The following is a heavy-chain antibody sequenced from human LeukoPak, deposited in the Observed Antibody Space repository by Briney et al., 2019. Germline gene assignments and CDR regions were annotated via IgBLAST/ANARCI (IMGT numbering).Heavy chain of an antibody. V-gene: IGHV3-48*03. J-gene: IGHJ4*02. D-gene: IGHD2-15*01. CDR2: ISSSGSTI. CDR3: ARGYDIVVEVAATGLDY. CDR1: GFTFSSYE. Sequence: GGSLRLSYAASGFTFSSYEMNWVRQAPGKGLEWVSYISSSGSTIYYADSVKGRFTISRDNAKNSLYLQMNSLRAEDTAVYYCARGYDIVVEVAATGLDYWGQGTLVTVSS.